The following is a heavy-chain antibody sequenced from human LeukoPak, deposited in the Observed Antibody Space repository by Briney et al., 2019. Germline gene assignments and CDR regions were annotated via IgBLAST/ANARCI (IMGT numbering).Heavy chain of an antibody. CDR2: VRFDGNNK. D-gene: IGHD6-13*01. CDR1: GFKFPSFG. Sequence: AGGSLRLSCAASGFKFPSFGMHWVRQAPGKGLEWGASVRFDGNNKYYADSVKGRFTISRDNSKNTLYLQMDSLRREDTSIYYCAKVRLRLSSWDDVFESWGQGTMVTVSS. CDR3: AKVRLRLSSWDDVFES. V-gene: IGHV3-30*02. J-gene: IGHJ3*02.